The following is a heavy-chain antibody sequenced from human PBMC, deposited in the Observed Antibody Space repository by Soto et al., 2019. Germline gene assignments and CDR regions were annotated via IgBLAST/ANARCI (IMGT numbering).Heavy chain of an antibody. V-gene: IGHV1-69*13. CDR3: AAERITGTRFDP. CDR1: GGTFSSYA. J-gene: IGHJ5*02. D-gene: IGHD1-7*01. Sequence: GASVKVSCKASGGTFSSYAISWVRQAPGQGLEWMGGIIPIFGTANYAQKFQGRVTITADESTSTAYMELSSLRSEDTAVYYCAAERITGTRFDPWGQGTLGTVSS. CDR2: IIPIFGTA.